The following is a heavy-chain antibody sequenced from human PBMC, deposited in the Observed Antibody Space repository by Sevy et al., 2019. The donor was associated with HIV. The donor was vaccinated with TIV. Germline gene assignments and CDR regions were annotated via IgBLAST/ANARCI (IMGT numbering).Heavy chain of an antibody. CDR1: GGSISSYY. CDR3: ARDPEGYDSSGYFPEYFQH. D-gene: IGHD3-22*01. CDR2: IYSSGST. V-gene: IGHV4-4*07. Sequence: PETLSLTCTVSGGSISSYYWSWIRQPAGKGLEWIGRIYSSGSTNYNPSLKSRVTMSVDTSKNQFSLKLSSVTAADTAVYYCARDPEGYDSSGYFPEYFQHWGQGTLVTVSS. J-gene: IGHJ1*01.